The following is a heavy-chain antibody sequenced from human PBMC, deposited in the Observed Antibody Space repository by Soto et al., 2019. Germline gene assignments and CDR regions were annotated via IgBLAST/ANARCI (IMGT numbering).Heavy chain of an antibody. J-gene: IGHJ6*03. Sequence: EVQVVESGGGLVKPGGSLRLSCAASGFTFSSYSMNWVRQAPGKGLEWVSYISRSSNDIYYADSVKGRFTISRDDAKNSLYLQMNRLRAEDTAVYYCAREAPPRHHYYMDVWGKGTTVSVSS. V-gene: IGHV3-21*01. CDR2: ISRSSNDI. CDR3: AREAPPRHHYYMDV. CDR1: GFTFSSYS.